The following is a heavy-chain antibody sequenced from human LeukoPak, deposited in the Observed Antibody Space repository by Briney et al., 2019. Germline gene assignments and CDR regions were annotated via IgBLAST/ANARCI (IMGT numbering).Heavy chain of an antibody. CDR1: GFPLSRSY. J-gene: IGHJ4*02. V-gene: IGHV3-53*04. Sequence: GGPLRLPCRASGFPLSRSYLLCLRDARERAVEGVSHIYGGGDPFYSDSVEGRFTISRHISENNLYLQMNHLRSEDTAFFYCARVGVGRLAGNYFDDWGQGTLVTVSS. CDR3: ARVGVGRLAGNYFDD. CDR2: IYGGGDP. D-gene: IGHD3-16*01.